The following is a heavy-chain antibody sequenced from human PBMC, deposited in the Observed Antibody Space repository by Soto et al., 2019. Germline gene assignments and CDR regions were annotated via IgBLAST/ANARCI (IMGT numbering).Heavy chain of an antibody. Sequence: SETLSLTCIVSGGSISSSSYYWGWIRQPPGKGLEWIGSIYYSGNTYYNPSLKSRVTISVDTSKNQFSLKLRSVTAADTAVYYCARHVGLVVCSTNLFDPWGQGTPVTLSS. CDR1: GGSISSSSYY. CDR2: IYYSGNT. D-gene: IGHD2-15*01. V-gene: IGHV4-39*01. J-gene: IGHJ5*02. CDR3: ARHVGLVVCSTNLFDP.